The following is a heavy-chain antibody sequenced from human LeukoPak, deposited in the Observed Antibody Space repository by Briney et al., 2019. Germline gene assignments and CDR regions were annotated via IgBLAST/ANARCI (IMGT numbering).Heavy chain of an antibody. CDR2: INPNSGGT. D-gene: IGHD3-16*01. CDR1: GYTFTGYY. J-gene: IGHJ5*02. V-gene: IGHV1-2*02. Sequence: ASVKVSCKASGYTFTGYYMHWVRQAPGQRLEWMGWINPNSGGTNYAQKFQRRVTMTRDTSISTAYMELSRLRSDDTAVYYCARDQAPRMITFGGPRRWFDPWGQGTLVTVSS. CDR3: ARDQAPRMITFGGPRRWFDP.